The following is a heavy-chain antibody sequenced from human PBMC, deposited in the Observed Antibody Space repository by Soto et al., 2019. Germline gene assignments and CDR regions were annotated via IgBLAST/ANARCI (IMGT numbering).Heavy chain of an antibody. J-gene: IGHJ4*02. V-gene: IGHV3-23*01. Sequence: SCAASGFTFSSYAMSWVRQAPGKGLEWVSAISGSGGSTYYADSVKGRFTISRDNSKNTLYLQMNSLRAEDTAVYYCAKVLLDTASPDYWGQGTLVTVSS. CDR2: ISGSGGST. CDR1: GFTFSSYA. D-gene: IGHD5-18*01. CDR3: AKVLLDTASPDY.